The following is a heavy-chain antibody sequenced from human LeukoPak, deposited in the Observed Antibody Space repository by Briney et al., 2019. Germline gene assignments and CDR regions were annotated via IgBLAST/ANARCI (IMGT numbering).Heavy chain of an antibody. CDR3: ARGFKEYSSSSPYYYYYYMDV. CDR1: GGSISSSSYY. CDR2: IYFSGST. Sequence: SETLSLTCTVSGGSISSSSYYWGWIRHPPGKGLEWIGSIYFSGSTYYNPSLKSRVTISVDTSKNQFSLKLSSVTAADTAVYYCARGFKEYSSSSPYYYYYYMDVWGKGTTVTVSS. V-gene: IGHV4-39*07. D-gene: IGHD6-6*01. J-gene: IGHJ6*03.